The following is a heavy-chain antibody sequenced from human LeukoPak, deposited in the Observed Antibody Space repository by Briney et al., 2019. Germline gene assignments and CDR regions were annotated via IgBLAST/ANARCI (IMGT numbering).Heavy chain of an antibody. Sequence: ASVKVSCKASGGTFSSYAISWVRQAPGQGLEWMGRIIPILGIANYAQKFQGRVTITADKSTSTAYMELSSLRSEDTAVYYCARDTARMTTVTHFDYCGQGTLVTVSS. CDR3: ARDTARMTTVTHFDY. CDR1: GGTFSSYA. CDR2: IIPILGIA. V-gene: IGHV1-69*04. D-gene: IGHD4-17*01. J-gene: IGHJ4*02.